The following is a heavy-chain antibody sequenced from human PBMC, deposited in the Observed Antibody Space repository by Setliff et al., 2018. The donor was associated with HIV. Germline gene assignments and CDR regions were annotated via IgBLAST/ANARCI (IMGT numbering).Heavy chain of an antibody. CDR3: ARGGSAMVPGRNYWYFDL. D-gene: IGHD5-18*01. V-gene: IGHV4-61*01. J-gene: IGHJ2*01. CDR2: IYNSGTT. CDR1: GGSIRSGSFS. Sequence: SETLSLTCTVSGGSIRSGSFSWSWIRQPPGKGLEWIGYIYNSGTTNYNPSLRSRVATSVDTSKNQFSLKLSSVTAVDTAVYFCARGGSAMVPGRNYWYFDLWGRGTLVTVSS.